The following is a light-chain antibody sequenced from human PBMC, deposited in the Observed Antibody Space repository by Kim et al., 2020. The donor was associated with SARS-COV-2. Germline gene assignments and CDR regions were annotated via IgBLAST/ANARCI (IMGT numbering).Light chain of an antibody. V-gene: IGKV1-16*02. J-gene: IGKJ2*01. CDR1: QGISIH. Sequence: DIQMTQSPSSLSASVGDSVTITCRASQGISIHLAWFQQRPGKAPKTLVYSASTLESGVPSKFSGSGSGTDFTLTINSLQPEDSATYYCQEYVTYPSTFGQGTKLEIK. CDR2: SAS. CDR3: QEYVTYPST.